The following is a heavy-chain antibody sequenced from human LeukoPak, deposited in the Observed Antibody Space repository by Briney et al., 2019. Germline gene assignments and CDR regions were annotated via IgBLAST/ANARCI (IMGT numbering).Heavy chain of an antibody. D-gene: IGHD4-17*01. Sequence: PGGSLRLSCAASGFIFSNYWMSWLRQAPGKGLEWVANIRQEGNKKNYVDSVEGRFTIYRDNVQNSVYLQMNSLRAEDTAVYYCATDTGHGYFESWGQGTLVTVSS. CDR3: ATDTGHGYFES. V-gene: IGHV3-7*01. CDR2: IRQEGNKK. CDR1: GFIFSNYW. J-gene: IGHJ4*02.